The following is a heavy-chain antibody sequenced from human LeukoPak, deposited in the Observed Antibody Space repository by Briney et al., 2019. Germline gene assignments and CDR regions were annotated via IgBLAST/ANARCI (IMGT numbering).Heavy chain of an antibody. CDR1: GGSISSYY. CDR3: ARGRITIFGVVTPHFDY. D-gene: IGHD3-3*01. V-gene: IGHV4-59*01. Sequence: PSETLSLTRTVSGGSISSYYWTWIRQSPGTGLEWIGYIHDSVNTDYNPSLKSRVTISVDTSNKQFSLKLNSVTAADTAVYYCARGRITIFGVVTPHFDYWGQGTLVTVSS. CDR2: IHDSVNT. J-gene: IGHJ4*02.